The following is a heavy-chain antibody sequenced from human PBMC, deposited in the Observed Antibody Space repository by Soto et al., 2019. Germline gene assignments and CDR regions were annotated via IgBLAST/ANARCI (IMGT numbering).Heavy chain of an antibody. D-gene: IGHD2-15*01. CDR1: GYTFTSYA. CDR3: ARDHSPEEGYCSGGSCYLFDY. CDR2: INAGNGNT. V-gene: IGHV1-3*01. Sequence: ASVKVSCKASGYTFTSYAMHWVRQAPGQRLEWMGWINAGNGNTKYSQKFQGRVTITRDTSASTAYMELSSLRSEDTAVYYCARDHSPEEGYCSGGSCYLFDYWGLGTLVTVSS. J-gene: IGHJ4*02.